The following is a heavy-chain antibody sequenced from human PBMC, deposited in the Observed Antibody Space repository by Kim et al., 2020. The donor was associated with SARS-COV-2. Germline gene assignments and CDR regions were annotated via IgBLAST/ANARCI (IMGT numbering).Heavy chain of an antibody. CDR1: GFTFSSYE. CDR3: ARDRREDDSSGYKLIPFDD. V-gene: IGHV3-48*03. D-gene: IGHD3-22*01. J-gene: IGHJ4*02. CDR2: ISSSGSTI. Sequence: GGSLRLSCAASGFTFSSYEMNWVRQAPGKGLEWVSYISSSGSTIYYADSVKGRFTISRDNAKNSLYLQMNSLRAEDTAVYYCARDRREDDSSGYKLIPFDDWGQGTLVTVSS.